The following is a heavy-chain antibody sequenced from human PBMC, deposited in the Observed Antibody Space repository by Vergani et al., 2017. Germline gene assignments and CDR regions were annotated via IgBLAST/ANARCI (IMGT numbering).Heavy chain of an antibody. CDR2: IIPIFGTA. J-gene: IGHJ1*01. Sequence: QVQLVQSGAEVKKPGSSVKVSCKASGGTFSSYAISWVRQAPGQGLEWTGGIIPIFGTANYAQKFQGRVTITADESTSTAYMELSSLRSEDTAGYYCARDRFPIAVAGAVQHWGQGTLVTVSS. CDR1: GGTFSSYA. CDR3: ARDRFPIAVAGAVQH. D-gene: IGHD6-19*01. V-gene: IGHV1-69*01.